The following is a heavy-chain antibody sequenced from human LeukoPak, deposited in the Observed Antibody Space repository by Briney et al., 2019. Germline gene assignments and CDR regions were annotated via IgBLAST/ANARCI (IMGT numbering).Heavy chain of an antibody. J-gene: IGHJ6*02. CDR2: INPNSGGT. D-gene: IGHD2-2*01. V-gene: IGHV1-2*02. CDR3: ARDLVPAAIYLGLCYYYGMDV. Sequence: GASVKVSCKASVYTFTGYYMHWVRQAPGQGREWMGWINPNSGGTNYAQKFQGRVTMTRDTSISTAHMELSRLRSDDTAVYYCARDLVPAAIYLGLCYYYGMDVWGQGTTVTVSS. CDR1: VYTFTGYY.